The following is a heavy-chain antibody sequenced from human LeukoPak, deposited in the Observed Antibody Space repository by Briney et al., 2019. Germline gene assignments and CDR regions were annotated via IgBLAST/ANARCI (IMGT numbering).Heavy chain of an antibody. J-gene: IGHJ4*02. CDR1: GYXFTSYW. CDR2: IYPGDSDT. CDR3: AKVTMVRGVLGYFDY. D-gene: IGHD3-10*01. V-gene: IGHV5-51*01. Sequence: GESLKISCNVSGYXFTSYWIAWVRQMPGKGPEWMGIIYPGDSDTRYSPSFQGQVTISADKSISTAYLQWSSLKASDTAMYYCAKVTMVRGVLGYFDYWGQGTLVTVSS.